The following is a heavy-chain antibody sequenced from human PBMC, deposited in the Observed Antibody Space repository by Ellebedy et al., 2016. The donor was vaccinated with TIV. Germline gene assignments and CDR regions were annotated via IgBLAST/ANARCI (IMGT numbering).Heavy chain of an antibody. V-gene: IGHV3-30*04. CDR3: ARDMGEPKALYYYYGMDV. D-gene: IGHD2-21*01. Sequence: GGSLRLXXAASGFTFSSYAMHWVRQAPGKGLEWVAVISYDGSNKYYADSVKGRFTISRDNSKNTLYLQMSSLRAEDTAVYYCARDMGEPKALYYYYGMDVWGQGTTVTVSS. J-gene: IGHJ6*02. CDR1: GFTFSSYA. CDR2: ISYDGSNK.